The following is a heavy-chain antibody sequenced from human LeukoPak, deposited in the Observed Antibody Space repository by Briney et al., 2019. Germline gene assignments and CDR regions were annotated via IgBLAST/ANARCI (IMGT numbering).Heavy chain of an antibody. Sequence: ASVKVSCKASGYTFTGYYMHWVRQAPGQGLEWMGRINPNSGGTNYAQKFQGRVTMTRDTSISTAYMELSRLRSDDTAVYYCAGDTLESIAAADRWGQGTMVTVSS. J-gene: IGHJ3*01. CDR3: AGDTLESIAAADR. CDR1: GYTFTGYY. D-gene: IGHD6-13*01. V-gene: IGHV1-2*06. CDR2: INPNSGGT.